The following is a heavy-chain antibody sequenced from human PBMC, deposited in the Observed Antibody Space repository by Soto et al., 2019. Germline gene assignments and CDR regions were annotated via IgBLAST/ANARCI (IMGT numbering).Heavy chain of an antibody. D-gene: IGHD6-6*01. CDR3: ARGGAARPDY. V-gene: IGHV3-48*02. Sequence: EVQLVESGGGLVQPGGSLRLSCVASGFTFSSYGMNWVRQTPGKGLAWVSYISSGRPTIQYADSVKGRFTISRDNAKNSLYLQMNRLRDEDTAVYDCARGGAARPDYWGQGTLVTVSS. J-gene: IGHJ4*02. CDR2: ISSGRPTI. CDR1: GFTFSSYG.